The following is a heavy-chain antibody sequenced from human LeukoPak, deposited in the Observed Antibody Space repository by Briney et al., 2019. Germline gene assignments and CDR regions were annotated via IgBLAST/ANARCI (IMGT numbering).Heavy chain of an antibody. Sequence: GRSLRLSCAASGFTFDDYAMHWVRQAPGKGLEWVSGIGWNSGGIVYADSVKGRFSISRDNAKNSLYLQMNSLGAEDTALYYCAKDCGIGQNEYYGMDVWGQGTTVTVSS. D-gene: IGHD2-15*01. CDR1: GFTFDDYA. CDR3: AKDCGIGQNEYYGMDV. V-gene: IGHV3-9*01. CDR2: IGWNSGGI. J-gene: IGHJ6*02.